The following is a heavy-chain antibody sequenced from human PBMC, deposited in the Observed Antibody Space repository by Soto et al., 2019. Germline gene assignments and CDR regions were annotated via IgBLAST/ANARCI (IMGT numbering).Heavy chain of an antibody. J-gene: IGHJ4*02. D-gene: IGHD6-6*01. CDR1: GGSFSGYY. CDR3: AREPTAVWYSSSSRGGDY. CDR2: INHRGST. V-gene: IGHV4-34*01. Sequence: LETLSLTGAVYGGSFSGYYWSWIRQPPGKGLEWIGEINHRGSTNYNPSLKGRVTISVDTSKNQFSLKLSSVTAADSAVYYCAREPTAVWYSSSSRGGDYWGQVTLVTVSS.